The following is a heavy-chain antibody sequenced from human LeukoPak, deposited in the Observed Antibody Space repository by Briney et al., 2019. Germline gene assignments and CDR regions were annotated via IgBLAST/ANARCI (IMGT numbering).Heavy chain of an antibody. CDR2: IYPGDSDT. CDR3: ARRDRSNAFDM. J-gene: IGHJ3*02. Sequence: GESLKISCKGSEYSFTSYWIGWGRQMPGKGLEWMGIIYPGDSDTRYSPSFQGQVTISADKSISTAYVQWSSLRASDTAMYYCARRDRSNAFDMWGHGTMVTVSS. V-gene: IGHV5-51*01. CDR1: EYSFTSYW.